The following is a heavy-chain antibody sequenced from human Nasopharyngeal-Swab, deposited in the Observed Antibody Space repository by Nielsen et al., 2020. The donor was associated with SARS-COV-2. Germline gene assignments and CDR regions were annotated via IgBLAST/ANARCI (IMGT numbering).Heavy chain of an antibody. J-gene: IGHJ5*02. D-gene: IGHD6-13*01. CDR2: ISYDGSNK. CDR1: GFTFSSYG. CDR3: AKDGGTSSSLLDP. V-gene: IGHV3-30*18. Sequence: GGSLRLSCAASGFTFSSYGMHWVCQAPGKGLEWVAVISYDGSNKYYADSVKGRFTISRDNFKNTLYLQMNSLRAEDTAVYYCAKDGGTSSSLLDPWGQGTLVTVSS.